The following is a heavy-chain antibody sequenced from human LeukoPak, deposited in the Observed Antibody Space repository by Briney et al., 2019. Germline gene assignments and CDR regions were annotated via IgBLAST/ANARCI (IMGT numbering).Heavy chain of an antibody. D-gene: IGHD3-3*01. CDR3: ARDPAPAGLRFRSGYYTAHFDY. CDR2: IIPIFGTA. V-gene: IGHV1-69*05. CDR1: GGTFSSYA. Sequence: SVKVSCKASGGTFSSYAISWVRQAPGQGLEWMGRIIPIFGTANYAQKFQGRVTITTDESTGTAYMELSSLRSEDTAVYYCARDPAPAGLRFRSGYYTAHFDYWGQGTLVTVSS. J-gene: IGHJ4*02.